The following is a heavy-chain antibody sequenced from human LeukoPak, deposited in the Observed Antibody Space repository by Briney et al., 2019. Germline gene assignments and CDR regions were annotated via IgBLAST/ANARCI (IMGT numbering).Heavy chain of an antibody. Sequence: PGRSLRLSCAASGFTFSSYAMHWVRQAPGKGLEWVSVISYDGSNKYYADSVKGRFTISRDNSKNTLYLQMNSLRAEDTAVYYCASDHGQSLAFNWFDPWGQGTLVTVSS. CDR2: ISYDGSNK. D-gene: IGHD2-21*01. V-gene: IGHV3-30-3*01. J-gene: IGHJ5*02. CDR1: GFTFSSYA. CDR3: ASDHGQSLAFNWFDP.